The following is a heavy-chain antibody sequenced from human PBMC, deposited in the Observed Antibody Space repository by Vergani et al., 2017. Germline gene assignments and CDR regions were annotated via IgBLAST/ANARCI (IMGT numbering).Heavy chain of an antibody. V-gene: IGHV3-7*03. CDR1: GFTFSSYW. Sequence: EVQLVESGGGLVQPGGSLRLSCAASGFTFSSYWMSWVRQAPGKGLEWVANIKQDGSEKYYVDSVKSRFTISRDNAKNSLYLQMNSLRAEDTAVYYCVSDFWSGYSEATNWYFDLWGRGTLVTVSS. CDR2: IKQDGSEK. J-gene: IGHJ2*01. D-gene: IGHD3-3*01. CDR3: VSDFWSGYSEATNWYFDL.